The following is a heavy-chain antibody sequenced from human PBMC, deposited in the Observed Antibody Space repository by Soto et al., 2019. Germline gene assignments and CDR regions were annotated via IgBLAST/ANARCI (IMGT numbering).Heavy chain of an antibody. CDR1: GFTFSSYD. CDR3: ARAQGTRRDSSGYSNDAFDI. CDR2: IGTAGDT. V-gene: IGHV3-13*01. D-gene: IGHD3-22*01. Sequence: GGSLRLSCAASGFTFSSYDMHWVRQATGKGLEWVSAIGTAGDTYYPGSVKGRFTISRENAKNSLYLQMNSLRAGDTAAYYCARAQGTRRDSSGYSNDAFDIWGQGTMVTV. J-gene: IGHJ3*02.